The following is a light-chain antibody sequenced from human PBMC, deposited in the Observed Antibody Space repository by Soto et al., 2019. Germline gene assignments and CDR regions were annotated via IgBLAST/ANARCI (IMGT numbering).Light chain of an antibody. CDR3: QQYSNYFPWT. CDR2: DAS. V-gene: IGKV1-5*01. J-gene: IGKJ1*01. CDR1: QSISNL. Sequence: DLQMTQSPSTLSASVGDRVTITCRASQSISNLLAWYQQKPGEAPKLLVFDASKLDNGVPSRFSGSGSATEFTLTINSLQPDAFATYYCQQYSNYFPWTFGQGTKVEI.